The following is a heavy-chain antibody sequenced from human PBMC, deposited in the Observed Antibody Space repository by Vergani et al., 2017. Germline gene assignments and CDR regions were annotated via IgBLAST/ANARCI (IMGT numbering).Heavy chain of an antibody. CDR2: IDPSSSYI. CDR3: ARGSSSYQREDGCDI. Sequence: EVQLVESGGGLVKPGGSLRLSCAASGFIFSDYNMNWVRQAPGKGLEWVSSIDPSSSYIYWADSVKGRFTISRDNAGNSLYLQMNSQRAEDTAVYYCARGSSSYQREDGCDIWGQGTLVSVSS. D-gene: IGHD6-13*01. V-gene: IGHV3-21*01. CDR1: GFIFSDYN. J-gene: IGHJ3*02.